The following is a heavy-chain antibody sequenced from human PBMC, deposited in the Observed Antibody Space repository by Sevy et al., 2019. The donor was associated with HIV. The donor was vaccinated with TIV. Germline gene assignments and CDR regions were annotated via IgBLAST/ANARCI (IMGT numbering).Heavy chain of an antibody. CDR2: IDPSAGNA. V-gene: IGHV1-46*01. CDR3: VRACPAQDFDS. CDR1: GDTFTKDY. Sequence: ASVKVSCKPSGDTFTKDYMHWVRQAPGQGLEWMGIIDPSAGNASYAEKFQGRVTMAWDTSTSTLYMDLSSLRSEDTAGYYWVRACPAQDFDSRGQGTLVTVFS. J-gene: IGHJ4*01.